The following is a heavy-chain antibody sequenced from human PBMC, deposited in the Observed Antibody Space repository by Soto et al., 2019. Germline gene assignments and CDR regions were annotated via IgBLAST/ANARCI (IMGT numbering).Heavy chain of an antibody. CDR3: AKGTGFLEWL. D-gene: IGHD3-3*01. Sequence: GGSRKFSCAPCGLTFSSKGCHWFRQAPGKGLEWVAGISYDGSYKRYADSVKGQFTISRDNSKNMLFLQINSLRTEDTAVYYCAKGTGFLEWLWGRGTLVTVSS. V-gene: IGHV3-30*18. CDR1: GLTFSSKG. J-gene: IGHJ4*02. CDR2: ISYDGSYK.